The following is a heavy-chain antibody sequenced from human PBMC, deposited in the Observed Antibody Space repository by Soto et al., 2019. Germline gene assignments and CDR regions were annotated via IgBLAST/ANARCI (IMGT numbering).Heavy chain of an antibody. CDR1: GFTCSSYD. CDR2: QWFFARGGNE. CDR3: RRDTYTGARHHLDL. Sequence: PWGPLRLSCAASGFTCSSYDMSWVGQAPWRWLEWVAVQWFFARGGNEYYPASVKGRFAISSDDSKQTAYLEMKSLRAEDTAVYYCRRDTYTGARHHLDLWGQGTQVTVSS. J-gene: IGHJ4*02. D-gene: IGHD1-26*01. V-gene: IGHV3-33*08.